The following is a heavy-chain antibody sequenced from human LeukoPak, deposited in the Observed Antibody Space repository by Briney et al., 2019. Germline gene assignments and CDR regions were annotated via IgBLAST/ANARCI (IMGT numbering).Heavy chain of an antibody. CDR2: IIPIFGTA. V-gene: IGHV1-69*13. CDR1: GGTFSSYA. D-gene: IGHD2-2*02. J-gene: IGHJ6*03. CDR3: ASPYCSSTSCYTGIPPYYYYYMDV. Sequence: ASVKVSYKASGGTFSSYAISWVRQAPGQGLEWMGGIIPIFGTANYAQKFQGRVTITADESTSTAYMELSSLRSEDTAVYYCASPYCSSTSCYTGIPPYYYYYMDVWGKGTTVTVSS.